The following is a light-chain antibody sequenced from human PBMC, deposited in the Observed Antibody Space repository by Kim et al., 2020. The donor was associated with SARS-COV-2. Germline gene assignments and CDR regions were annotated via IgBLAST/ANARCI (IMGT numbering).Light chain of an antibody. V-gene: IGLV3-19*01. CDR1: SLTIYY. CDR2: GKN. Sequence: SSELTQDPGVSVALGQTVRITCQGDSLTIYYATWYQQKTGQAPVVVIYGKNNRPSGIPDRFSGSSSGNTASLTITGAQAEDEADYFCNSRDSSGFHLVFGGGTQLTVL. J-gene: IGLJ3*02. CDR3: NSRDSSGFHLV.